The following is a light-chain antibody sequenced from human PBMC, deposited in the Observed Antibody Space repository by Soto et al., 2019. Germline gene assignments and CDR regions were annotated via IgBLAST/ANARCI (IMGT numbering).Light chain of an antibody. V-gene: IGKV4-1*01. CDR2: WAS. CDR3: KQYYSTPRT. J-gene: IGKJ1*01. CDR1: QSVLYSSNNKNY. Sequence: DIVMTQSPDSLAVSLGERATINCKSSQSVLYSSNNKNYLAWYQQKPGQPPKLLIYWASTRESGVPDRFSCSGAGKDFTLTIGSLQAEDVAVYYCKQYYSTPRTFGQGTKVEIK.